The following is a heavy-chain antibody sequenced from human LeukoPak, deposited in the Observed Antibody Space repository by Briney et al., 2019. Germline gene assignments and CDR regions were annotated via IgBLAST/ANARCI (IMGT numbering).Heavy chain of an antibody. CDR3: ARERGFRGPGEKYSSGWYEAVR. J-gene: IGHJ4*02. V-gene: IGHV7-4-1*02. D-gene: IGHD6-19*01. Sequence: ASVKVSCKASGGSFSTYGISWVRQAPGQGLEWMGWINTNTGNPTYAQGFTGRFVFSLDTSVSTAYLQISSPKAEDTAVYYCARERGFRGPGEKYSSGWYEAVRWGQGTLVTVSS. CDR1: GGSFSTYG. CDR2: INTNTGNP.